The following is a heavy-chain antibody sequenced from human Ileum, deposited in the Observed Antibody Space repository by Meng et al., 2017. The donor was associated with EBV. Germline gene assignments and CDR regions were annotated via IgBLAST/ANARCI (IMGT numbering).Heavy chain of an antibody. Sequence: QVQLQESGPGLVKPSQXLALTGTXSGGSISSGNHYWSWIRQHPGKGLEYIGYIYYSGSTYYNPSLKSRVIISVDTSKNQFSLRLNSVTAADTAVYYCASLYGDSSVWYLDLWGRGTLVTVSS. V-gene: IGHV4-31*03. J-gene: IGHJ2*01. CDR1: GGSISSGNHY. CDR2: IYYSGST. D-gene: IGHD4-17*01. CDR3: ASLYGDSSVWYLDL.